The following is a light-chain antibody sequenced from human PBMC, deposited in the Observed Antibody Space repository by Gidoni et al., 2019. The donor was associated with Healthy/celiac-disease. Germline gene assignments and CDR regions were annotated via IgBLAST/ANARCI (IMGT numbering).Light chain of an antibody. V-gene: IGLV3-21*04. J-gene: IGLJ2*01. CDR1: NIGSKS. CDR2: YDS. Sequence: SYVLTQPPSVSVAPGKTARITCGGNNIGSKSVPWYQQKPGQAPVLVIYYDSDRPSGIPERFSGSNSGNTATLTISRVEAGDEADYYCKVWDSSSDHVVFGGGTKLTVL. CDR3: KVWDSSSDHVV.